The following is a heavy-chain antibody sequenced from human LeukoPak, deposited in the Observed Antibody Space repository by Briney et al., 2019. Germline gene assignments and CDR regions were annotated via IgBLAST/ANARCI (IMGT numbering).Heavy chain of an antibody. V-gene: IGHV3-9*01. J-gene: IGHJ4*02. D-gene: IGHD6-19*01. CDR2: ISWNSGSI. CDR1: GFTFDDYA. Sequence: GRSLRLSCAASGFTFDDYAMHWVRQAPGKGLEWVSGISWNSGSIGYADSVKGRFTISRDNAKNSLYLQMNSLRAEDTAVYYCATRIHSGWYYFDYWGQGTLVTVSS. CDR3: ATRIHSGWYYFDY.